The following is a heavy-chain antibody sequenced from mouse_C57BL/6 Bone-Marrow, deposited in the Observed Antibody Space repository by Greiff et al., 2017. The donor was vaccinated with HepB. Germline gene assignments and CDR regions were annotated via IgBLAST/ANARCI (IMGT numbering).Heavy chain of an antibody. Sequence: QVQLQQSGAELARPGASVKLSCKASGYTFTSYGISWVKQRTGQGLEWIGEIYPRSGNTYYNEKFKGKATLTADKSSSTAYMELRSLTSEDSAVYFCARWYGNWYFDVWGTGTTVTVSS. V-gene: IGHV1-81*01. CDR1: GYTFTSYG. CDR2: IYPRSGNT. J-gene: IGHJ1*03. CDR3: ARWYGNWYFDV. D-gene: IGHD2-10*02.